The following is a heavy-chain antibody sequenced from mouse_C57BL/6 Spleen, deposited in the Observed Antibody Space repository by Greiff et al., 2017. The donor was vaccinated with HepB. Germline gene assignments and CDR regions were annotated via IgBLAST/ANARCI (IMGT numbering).Heavy chain of an antibody. J-gene: IGHJ3*01. V-gene: IGHV5-17*01. CDR1: GFTFSDYG. D-gene: IGHD2-3*01. CDR3: ARPGWFLPPWFAY. CDR2: ISSGSSTI. Sequence: EVQLVESGGGLVKPGGSLKLSCAASGFTFSDYGMHWVRQAPEKGLEWVAYISSGSSTIYYADTVKGRFTISRDNAKNTLFLQMTSRRSEDTAVYYCARPGWFLPPWFAYWGQGTLVTVSA.